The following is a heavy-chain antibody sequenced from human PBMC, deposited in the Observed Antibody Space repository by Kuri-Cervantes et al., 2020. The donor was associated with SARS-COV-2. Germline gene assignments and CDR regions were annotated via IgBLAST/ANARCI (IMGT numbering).Heavy chain of an antibody. CDR2: INPNSGGT. CDR3: AREYYYDSSGYYRD. D-gene: IGHD3-22*01. CDR1: GYTFTDYY. V-gene: IGHV1-2*02. Sequence: ASVKVSCKASGYTFTDYYIHWVRQAPGQGLEWMGWINPNSGGTNYAQKFQGRVTMTTDTSTSTAYMELRSLRSDDTAVYYCAREYYYDSSGYYRDWGQGTLVTVSS. J-gene: IGHJ4*02.